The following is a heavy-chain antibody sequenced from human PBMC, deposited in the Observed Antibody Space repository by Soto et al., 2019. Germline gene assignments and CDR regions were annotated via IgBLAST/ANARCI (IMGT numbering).Heavy chain of an antibody. D-gene: IGHD3-10*01. CDR3: ARVVPLTYYYGSGRTIYDPTRRQKTNYFDY. V-gene: IGHV4-34*01. CDR2: INHSGST. Sequence: KSSETLSLTCAVYGGSFSGYYWSWIRQPPGKGLEWIGEINHSGSTNYNPSLKSRVTISVDTSKNQFSLKLSSVTAADTAVYYCARVVPLTYYYGSGRTIYDPTRRQKTNYFDYWGQGTLVTVSS. J-gene: IGHJ4*02. CDR1: GGSFSGYY.